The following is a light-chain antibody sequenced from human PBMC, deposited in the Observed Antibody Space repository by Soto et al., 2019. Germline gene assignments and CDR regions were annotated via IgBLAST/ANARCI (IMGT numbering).Light chain of an antibody. CDR3: QQYDNWPRT. CDR2: GAS. Sequence: EIVLTQSPATLSVSPGERATLSCRASQSVSSNLAWYQQKPGQAPRLLMFGASTRATNIPARFSGSGSGTEFTLTISSLQSEDFAVYYCQQYDNWPRTFGQGTRVDFK. V-gene: IGKV3-15*01. J-gene: IGKJ1*01. CDR1: QSVSSN.